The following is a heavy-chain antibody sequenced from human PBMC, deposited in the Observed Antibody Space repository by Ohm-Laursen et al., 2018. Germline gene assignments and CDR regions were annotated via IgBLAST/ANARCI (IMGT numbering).Heavy chain of an antibody. CDR2: IYYSGST. Sequence: GTLSLTCTVSGGSISSCYWSWIRQPPGKGLEWIGYIYYSGSTNYNPSLKSRVTISVDTSKNQFSLKLSSVTAADTAVYYCARQYYYDSSGYGNWFDPWGQGTLVTVSS. V-gene: IGHV4-59*01. CDR1: GGSISSCY. CDR3: ARQYYYDSSGYGNWFDP. J-gene: IGHJ5*02. D-gene: IGHD3-22*01.